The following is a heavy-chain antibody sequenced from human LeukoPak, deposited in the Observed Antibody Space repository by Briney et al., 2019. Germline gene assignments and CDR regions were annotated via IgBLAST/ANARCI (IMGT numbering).Heavy chain of an antibody. CDR3: ARDRTVTAGIDY. CDR1: GFTFSSYG. D-gene: IGHD2-21*02. CDR2: IWYDGSNK. Sequence: GGSLRLSCAASGFTFSSYGTHWVRQAPGKGLEWVAVIWYDGSNKYYADSVKGRFTISRDNAKTSLYLQMNSLRAEDTAVYYCARDRTVTAGIDYWGQGTLVTVSS. J-gene: IGHJ4*02. V-gene: IGHV3-33*01.